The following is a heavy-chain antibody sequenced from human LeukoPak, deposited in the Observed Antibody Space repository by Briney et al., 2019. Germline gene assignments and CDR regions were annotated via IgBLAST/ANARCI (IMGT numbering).Heavy chain of an antibody. D-gene: IGHD3-9*01. Sequence: GASVKVSCKASGYTFTGYYMHWVRQAPGQGLEWMGWINPNSGGTNYAQKFQGWVTMTRDTSISTAYMELSRLRSDDTAVYYCARGGYFVTRSDAFDIWGQGTMVTVSS. CDR3: ARGGYFVTRSDAFDI. J-gene: IGHJ3*02. CDR2: INPNSGGT. V-gene: IGHV1-2*04. CDR1: GYTFTGYY.